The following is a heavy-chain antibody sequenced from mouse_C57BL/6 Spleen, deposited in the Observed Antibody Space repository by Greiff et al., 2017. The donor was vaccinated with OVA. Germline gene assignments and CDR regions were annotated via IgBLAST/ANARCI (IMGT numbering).Heavy chain of an antibody. CDR3: ARDYGSREAYYAMDY. CDR2: IWTGGGT. D-gene: IGHD1-1*01. CDR1: GFSLTSYA. Sequence: VQLVESGPGLVAPSQSLSITCTVSGFSLTSYAISWVRQPPGKGLEWLGVIWTGGGTNYNSALKSRLSISKDNSKSQVFLKMNSLQTDDTARYYCARDYGSREAYYAMDYWGQGTSVTVSS. V-gene: IGHV2-9-1*01. J-gene: IGHJ4*01.